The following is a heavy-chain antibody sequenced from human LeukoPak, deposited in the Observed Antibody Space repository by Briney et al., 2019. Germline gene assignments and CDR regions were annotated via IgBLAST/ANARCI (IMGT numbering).Heavy chain of an antibody. CDR1: GGSISSSSYY. CDR2: IYYSGST. D-gene: IGHD6-13*01. Sequence: SETLSLTCTVSGGSISSSSYYWSWIRQPPGKGLEWIGYIYYSGSTNYNPSPKSRVTISVDTSKNQFSLKLSSVTAADTAVYYCARHFSAAGTGYFDYWGQGTLVTVSS. J-gene: IGHJ4*02. CDR3: ARHFSAAGTGYFDY. V-gene: IGHV4-61*05.